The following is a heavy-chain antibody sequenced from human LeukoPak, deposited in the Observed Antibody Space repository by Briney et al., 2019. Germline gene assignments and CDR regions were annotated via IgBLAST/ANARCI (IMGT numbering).Heavy chain of an antibody. CDR3: ARGGDRCSSTSCLAYNWFDP. CDR1: GGTFSSYA. CDR2: IIPIFGTA. D-gene: IGHD2-2*01. J-gene: IGHJ5*02. V-gene: IGHV1-69*13. Sequence: EASVKVSCKASGGTFSSYAISWVRQAPGQGLEWMGGIIPIFGTANYAQKFQGRVTITADESTSTAYMELSSLRSEDTAAYYCARGGDRCSSTSCLAYNWFDPWGQGTLVTVSS.